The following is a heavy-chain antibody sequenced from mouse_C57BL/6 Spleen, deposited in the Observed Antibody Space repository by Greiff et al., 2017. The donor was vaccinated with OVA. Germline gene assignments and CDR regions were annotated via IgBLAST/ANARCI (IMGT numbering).Heavy chain of an antibody. D-gene: IGHD2-5*01. J-gene: IGHJ4*01. CDR2: IDPSDSYT. CDR3: ARSYDSNYAGYYDMDY. V-gene: IGHV1-50*01. Sequence: QVQLQQPGAELVKPGASVKLSCKASGYTFTSYWMQWVKQRPGQGLEWIGEIDPSDSYTNYNQKFKGKATLTVDTSSSTAYMQLSSLTSEDSAVYYCARSYDSNYAGYYDMDYWGQGTSVTVSS. CDR1: GYTFTSYW.